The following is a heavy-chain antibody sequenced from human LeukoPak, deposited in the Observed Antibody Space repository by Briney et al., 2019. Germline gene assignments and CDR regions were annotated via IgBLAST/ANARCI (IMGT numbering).Heavy chain of an antibody. CDR2: IRYDGSHT. V-gene: IGHV3-30*02. Sequence: GGSLRLSCVTSGFTFSNYGIHWVRQAPGRGLEWVAFIRYDGSHTYYADSVKGRFTISRDNSKNTLHLQMNRLRPEDTAVYYCAKDPEGELLRYFDHWGQGTLVTVSS. J-gene: IGHJ4*02. CDR3: AKDPEGELLRYFDH. CDR1: GFTFSNYG. D-gene: IGHD1-26*01.